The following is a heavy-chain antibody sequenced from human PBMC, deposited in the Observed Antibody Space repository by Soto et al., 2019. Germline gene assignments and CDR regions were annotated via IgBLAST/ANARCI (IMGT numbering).Heavy chain of an antibody. CDR1: VGSISIYY. V-gene: IGHV4-4*07. CDR2: IYTSGST. CDR3: ARDIFVSHLTYGMDV. Sequence: PSETLSLNCIVSVGSISIYYLGWIRQPAGKGLEWIGRIYTSGSTNYNPSLKSRVTMSVDTSKNQFSLKLSSVTAADTAVYYCARDIFVSHLTYGMDVWGQGTTVTVSS. D-gene: IGHD3-3*02. J-gene: IGHJ6*02.